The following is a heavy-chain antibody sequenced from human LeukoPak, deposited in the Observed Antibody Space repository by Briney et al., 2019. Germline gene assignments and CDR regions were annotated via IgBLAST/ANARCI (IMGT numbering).Heavy chain of an antibody. CDR3: TVPQSGGNWFDP. CDR2: ISSSSSYI. CDR1: GFTFSSYS. Sequence: GGSLRLSCAASGFTFSSYSMNWVRQAPGKGLEWVSSISSSSSYIYYADSVKGRFTISRDNAKNSLYLQMNSLRAEDTAVYYCTVPQSGGNWFDPWGPGTLVTVSS. J-gene: IGHJ5*02. V-gene: IGHV3-21*01. D-gene: IGHD3-16*01.